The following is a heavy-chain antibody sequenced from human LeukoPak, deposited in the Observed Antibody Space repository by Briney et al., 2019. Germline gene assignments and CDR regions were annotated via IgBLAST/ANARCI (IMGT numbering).Heavy chain of an antibody. Sequence: SETLSLTCAVSGGSISGYYWSWIRQPPGKGLEWIGYIYYSGSTNYNPSLKSRVTMSVDTSKNQFSLKLSSVTAADTAVYYCARDQIDSSGYYYGVDYWGQGTLVTVSS. D-gene: IGHD3-22*01. CDR2: IYYSGST. V-gene: IGHV4-59*12. CDR1: GGSISGYY. CDR3: ARDQIDSSGYYYGVDY. J-gene: IGHJ4*02.